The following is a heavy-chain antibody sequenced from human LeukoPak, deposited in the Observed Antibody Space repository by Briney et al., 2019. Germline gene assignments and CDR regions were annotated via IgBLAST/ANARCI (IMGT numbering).Heavy chain of an antibody. CDR3: ARKRPWGLSRYFDY. CDR1: GGSINSGLYY. J-gene: IGHJ4*02. D-gene: IGHD7-27*01. V-gene: IGHV4-61*02. Sequence: PSETLSLTCTVSGGSINSGLYYWSWIRQPAGKGLEWIGRIYTSGSTNYNPSLKSRVTISLDTSKNQFSLKLSSVTAADTAVYYCARKRPWGLSRYFDYWGQGTLVTVSS. CDR2: IYTSGST.